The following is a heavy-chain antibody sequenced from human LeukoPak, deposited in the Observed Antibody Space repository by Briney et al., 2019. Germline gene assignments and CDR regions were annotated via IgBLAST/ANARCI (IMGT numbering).Heavy chain of an antibody. V-gene: IGHV3-7*05. CDR2: IKTDGSET. CDR1: GFTFSNYA. CDR3: ARTGKFDS. J-gene: IGHJ5*01. Sequence: GGSLRLSCAASGFTFSNYAMHWVRQAPGKGLEWVANIKTDGSETYYVDSVKGRFTISRDNAKNSVYLQMNSLRAEDTAIYYCARTGKFDSWGQGTLVTVSA.